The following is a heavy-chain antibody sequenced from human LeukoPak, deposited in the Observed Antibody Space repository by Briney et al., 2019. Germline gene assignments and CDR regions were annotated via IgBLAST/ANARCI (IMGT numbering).Heavy chain of an antibody. CDR1: GFTFSSYS. V-gene: IGHV3-48*01. Sequence: GGSLRLSCAASGFTFSSYSMNWVRQAPGKGLEWVSYISSSSSTIYYADSVKGRFPISRDNAKNSLYLQMNSLRAEDTAVYYCARGRGFLDIWGQGTMVTVSS. J-gene: IGHJ3*02. CDR2: ISSSSSTI. D-gene: IGHD3-10*01. CDR3: ARGRGFLDI.